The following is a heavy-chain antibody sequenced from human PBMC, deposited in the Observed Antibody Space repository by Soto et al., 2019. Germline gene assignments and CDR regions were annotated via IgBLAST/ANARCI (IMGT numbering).Heavy chain of an antibody. V-gene: IGHV3-11*01. J-gene: IGHJ3*01. CDR3: ASQLWSHDAFDV. Sequence: QVQLVDSGGGLVKPGGSLRLSCTASGFTLTNYFVSWIRQAPGKGLEWIAYINNRGSAIYYTDSVKGRFTISRDNAKNSLFLQMDSLRAEDTAVYYCASQLWSHDAFDVWGRGTTVNVSS. D-gene: IGHD1-1*01. CDR1: GFTLTNYF. CDR2: INNRGSAI.